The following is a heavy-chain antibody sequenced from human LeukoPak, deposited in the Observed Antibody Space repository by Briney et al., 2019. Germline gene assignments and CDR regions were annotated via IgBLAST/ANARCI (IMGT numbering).Heavy chain of an antibody. J-gene: IGHJ6*03. CDR1: GFTFTSYA. CDR3: AKDMVRGVTRYYYMDV. D-gene: IGHD3-10*01. Sequence: GGSLRLSCAASGFTFTSYAMSWVRQAPGKGLEWVSTISNSSSSTLYADSVKGRFTISRDNSKNTLYLQMNSLRAEDTAVYYCAKDMVRGVTRYYYMDVWGKGTTVTISS. CDR2: ISNSSSST. V-gene: IGHV3-23*01.